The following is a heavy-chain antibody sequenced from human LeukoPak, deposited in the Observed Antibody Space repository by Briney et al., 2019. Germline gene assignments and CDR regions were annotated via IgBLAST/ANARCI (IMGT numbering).Heavy chain of an antibody. CDR2: ISGSGGST. V-gene: IGHV3-23*01. J-gene: IGHJ3*02. Sequence: GGSLRLSCAASGFTFSSYAMSWVRHAPGKGLELVSAISGSGGSTYYADSVKGRFTISRDNSKNTLYLQMNSLRAEDTAVYYCAKRIWFGELFGAFDIWGQGTMVTVSS. D-gene: IGHD3-10*01. CDR3: AKRIWFGELFGAFDI. CDR1: GFTFSSYA.